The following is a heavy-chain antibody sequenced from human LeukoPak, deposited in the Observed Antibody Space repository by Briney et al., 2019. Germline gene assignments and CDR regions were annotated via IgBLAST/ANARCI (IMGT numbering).Heavy chain of an antibody. CDR3: ARFLGSSSGRLSDY. CDR1: GYSISSGYY. Sequence: SETLSLTCTVSGYSISSGYYWGWIRQPPGKGLEWIGSIYHSGSTYYNPSLKSRVTISVDTSKNQSSLKLSSVTAADTAVYYCARFLGSSSGRLSDYWGQGTLVTVSS. D-gene: IGHD6-6*01. V-gene: IGHV4-38-2*02. CDR2: IYHSGST. J-gene: IGHJ4*02.